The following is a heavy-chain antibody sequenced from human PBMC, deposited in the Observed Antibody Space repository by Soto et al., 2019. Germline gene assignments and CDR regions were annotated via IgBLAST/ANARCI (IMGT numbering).Heavy chain of an antibody. D-gene: IGHD5-18*01. CDR1: GYTFTRYA. CDR3: ASARGYSTFQYGFHFDY. CDR2: INTGNGDT. Sequence: ASVKVSCKGSGYTFTRYAMHWVRQAPGQRLEWMGWINTGNGDTNYSQRFQGRVTITRDTSASTAYMELSSLGPEDTALYFCASARGYSTFQYGFHFDYWGQGSLVTVSS. V-gene: IGHV1-3*04. J-gene: IGHJ4*02.